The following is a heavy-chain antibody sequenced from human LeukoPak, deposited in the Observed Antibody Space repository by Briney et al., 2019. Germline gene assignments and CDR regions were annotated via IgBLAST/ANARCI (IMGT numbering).Heavy chain of an antibody. CDR1: GFTFSSYW. V-gene: IGHV3-7*01. D-gene: IGHD1-26*01. J-gene: IGHJ6*03. CDR2: IKQDGSEK. CDR3: ARHPSYGRNYYYYYMDV. Sequence: PGGSLRLSCAASGFTFSSYWMSWVRQAPGKGLEWVANIKQDGSEKYYVDSVKGRFTISRDNAKNSLYLQMNSLRAEDTAVYYCARHPSYGRNYYYYYMDVWGKGTTVTISS.